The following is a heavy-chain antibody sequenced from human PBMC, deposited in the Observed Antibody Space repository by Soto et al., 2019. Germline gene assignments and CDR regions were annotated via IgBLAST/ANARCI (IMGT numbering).Heavy chain of an antibody. CDR2: ISSSSSTI. D-gene: IGHD5-12*01. Sequence: GGSLRLSCAASGFTFSSYSMNWVRQAPGKGLEWVSYISSSSSTIYYADSVKGRFTISRDNSKNTLYLQMNSLRAEDTAVYYCARTLERWLQLYYFDHWGQGTLVTVSS. V-gene: IGHV3-48*01. CDR1: GFTFSSYS. CDR3: ARTLERWLQLYYFDH. J-gene: IGHJ4*02.